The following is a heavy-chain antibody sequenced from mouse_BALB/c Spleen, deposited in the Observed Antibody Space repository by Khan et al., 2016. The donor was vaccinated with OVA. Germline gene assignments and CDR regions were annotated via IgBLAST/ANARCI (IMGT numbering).Heavy chain of an antibody. D-gene: IGHD1-2*01. Sequence: EVKLLESGPCLVKPSQSLSLTCTVTAYSITSGYGWNWIRQFPGNKLEWMGYISYSGSPNYNPSLKSLISITRDTSKNQFFLQLNSVTTEDTATYYCARTARIKYWGQGTTLTVSS. V-gene: IGHV3-2*02. CDR2: ISYSGSP. CDR1: AYSITSGYG. J-gene: IGHJ2*01. CDR3: ARTARIKY.